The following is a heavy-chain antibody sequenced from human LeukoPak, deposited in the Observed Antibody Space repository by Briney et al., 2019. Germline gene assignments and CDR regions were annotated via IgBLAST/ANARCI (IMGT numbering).Heavy chain of an antibody. Sequence: GGSLRLSCAASGFTFSNYAMYWVRQAPGRGLEWVSAISTSGGDTFYPDSMRGRFTISRDNSKNTLYLQMNSLRAEDTAVYFCAKGSAQYYFEYWGQGTPVTVSS. CDR2: ISTSGGDT. CDR3: AKGSAQYYFEY. CDR1: GFTFSNYA. V-gene: IGHV3-23*01. J-gene: IGHJ4*02.